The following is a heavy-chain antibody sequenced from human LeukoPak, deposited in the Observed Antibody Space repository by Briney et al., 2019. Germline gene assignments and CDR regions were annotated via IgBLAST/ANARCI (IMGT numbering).Heavy chain of an antibody. CDR2: IYYSGST. CDR1: GGSISSSSYY. CDR3: ARVPYCGSDCYFHH. D-gene: IGHD2-21*02. Sequence: PSETLTLTCTVSGGSISSSSYYWGWIRQPPGKGLEWIGSIYYSGSTYYNPSLKSRVTISVDTSKNQFSLKLSSVTAADTAVYYCARVPYCGSDCYFHHWGQGSLVTVSS. J-gene: IGHJ1*01. V-gene: IGHV4-39*07.